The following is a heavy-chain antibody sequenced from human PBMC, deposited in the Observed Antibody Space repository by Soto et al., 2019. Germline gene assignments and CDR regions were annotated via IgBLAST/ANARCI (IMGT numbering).Heavy chain of an antibody. D-gene: IGHD3-3*02. J-gene: IGHJ6*02. Sequence: SVKVSCKASGFTFTSYDINWVRQAPGQGLEWMGGIIPVFRAPDYAQKFQGRVTITADESARTVYMELNGLRSEDTAVYYCARDKGRPQLGGNYYYITEGWGQGTSVTVSS. CDR1: GFTFTSYD. CDR3: ARDKGRPQLGGNYYYITEG. CDR2: IIPVFRAP. V-gene: IGHV1-69*13.